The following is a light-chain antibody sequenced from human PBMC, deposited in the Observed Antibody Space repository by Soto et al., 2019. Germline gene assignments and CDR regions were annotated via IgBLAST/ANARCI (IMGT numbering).Light chain of an antibody. CDR3: QQYGALPPT. V-gene: IGKV3-11*01. CDR2: DAS. J-gene: IGKJ1*01. Sequence: EIVLTQSPATLSLSPGERATLSCRASQSVSSYLAWYQQKPGQAPRLLIYDASNRATGIPARFSGSGSGTDFTLTISSLEPEDFAVYHCQQYGALPPTFGQGTKVDIK. CDR1: QSVSSY.